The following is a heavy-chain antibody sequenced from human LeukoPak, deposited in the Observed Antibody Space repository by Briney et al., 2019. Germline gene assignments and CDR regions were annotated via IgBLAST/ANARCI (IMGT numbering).Heavy chain of an antibody. Sequence: SETLSLTCTVSGGSISSYYWSWIRQPPGKGLEWIGYIYYSGSTYYNPSLKSRVTISVDTSKNQFSLKLSSVTAADTAVYYCARALSSGYYYNYFDYWGQGTLVTVSS. CDR2: IYYSGST. J-gene: IGHJ4*02. D-gene: IGHD3-22*01. CDR1: GGSISSYY. V-gene: IGHV4-59*08. CDR3: ARALSSGYYYNYFDY.